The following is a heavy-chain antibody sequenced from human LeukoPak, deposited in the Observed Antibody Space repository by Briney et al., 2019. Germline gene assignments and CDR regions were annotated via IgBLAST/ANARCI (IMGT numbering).Heavy chain of an antibody. CDR1: GFALTTSGGG. V-gene: IGHV2-5*02. CDR2: IYGDDNK. CDR3: VHRTTVTSFDY. J-gene: IGHJ4*02. D-gene: IGHD4-17*01. Sequence: ESGPTLLQPTPTLTLTFTFSGFALTTSGGGVGWVRQPPVKALEGVAFIYGDDNKRYSPSLKSRLTITKDTSKNQVVLTTTNVDPVDTATYYCVHRTTVTSFDYWGQGTLVTVSS.